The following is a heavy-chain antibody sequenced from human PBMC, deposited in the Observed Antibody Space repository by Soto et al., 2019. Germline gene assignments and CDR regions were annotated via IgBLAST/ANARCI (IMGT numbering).Heavy chain of an antibody. V-gene: IGHV4-59*01. CDR2: IYYSGST. D-gene: IGHD5-18*01. J-gene: IGHJ6*02. CDR1: GGSISRYY. Sequence: SETLSLTCTVSGGSISRYYWSWIRQPPGKGLEWIGYIYYSGSTNYNPSLKSRVTISVDTSKNQFSLKLSSVTAADTAVYYCARAADTAMVYFSGYYYGMDVWGQGTTVTVSS. CDR3: ARAADTAMVYFSGYYYGMDV.